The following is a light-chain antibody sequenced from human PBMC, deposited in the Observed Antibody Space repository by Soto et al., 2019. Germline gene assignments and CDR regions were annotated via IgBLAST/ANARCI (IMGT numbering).Light chain of an antibody. CDR3: QVWDSSSAHPDWV. CDR2: YAS. Sequence: SYELTQPPSVSVAPGKTATITCGGNNIGSESVNWYQQKPGQAPVLVIYYASDRPSGIPERFSGSNSGNTATLTISRVEAGDEADYYCQVWDSSSAHPDWVFGGGTKVTVL. CDR1: NIGSES. V-gene: IGLV3-21*04. J-gene: IGLJ3*02.